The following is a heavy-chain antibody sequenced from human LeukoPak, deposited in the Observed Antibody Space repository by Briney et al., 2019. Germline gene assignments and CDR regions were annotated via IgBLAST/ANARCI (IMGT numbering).Heavy chain of an antibody. D-gene: IGHD6-6*01. J-gene: IGHJ6*03. V-gene: IGHV1-46*01. Sequence: GASVKVSFKASGYTFTSYYMHWVRQAPGQGLEWMGIINPSGGSTSYAQKFQGRVTMTRDMSTSTVYMELSSLRSEDTAVYYCARAYSSSALRYYYYMDVWGKGTTVTVSS. CDR3: ARAYSSSALRYYYYMDV. CDR2: INPSGGST. CDR1: GYTFTSYY.